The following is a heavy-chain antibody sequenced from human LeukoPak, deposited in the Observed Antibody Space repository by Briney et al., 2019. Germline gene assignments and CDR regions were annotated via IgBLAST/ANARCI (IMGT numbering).Heavy chain of an antibody. D-gene: IGHD3-3*01. Sequence: SETLSLTCTVSGGSISSYYWSWIRQPPGKGLEWIGYIYYSGSTNYNPSLKSRVTISVDTSKNQFSLKLSSVTAADTAVYYCARVVGGYTIFGVTTAFDIWGQGTMVTVSS. CDR1: GGSISSYY. J-gene: IGHJ3*02. CDR2: IYYSGST. CDR3: ARVVGGYTIFGVTTAFDI. V-gene: IGHV4-59*01.